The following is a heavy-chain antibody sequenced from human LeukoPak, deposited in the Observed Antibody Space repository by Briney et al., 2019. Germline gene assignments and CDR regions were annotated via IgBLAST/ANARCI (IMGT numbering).Heavy chain of an antibody. J-gene: IGHJ5*02. CDR3: ARRVRYSGANWFDP. D-gene: IGHD5-12*01. CDR1: GHTFTRRA. Sequence: ASVKVSCKASGHTFTRRAMHWVRQAPGQRLEWMGWINVGNGNTKYSQKFQGRVTFTRDTSANTAYMELSSLRSEDTAVYYCARRVRYSGANWFDPWGQGTLVTVSS. CDR2: INVGNGNT. V-gene: IGHV1-3*01.